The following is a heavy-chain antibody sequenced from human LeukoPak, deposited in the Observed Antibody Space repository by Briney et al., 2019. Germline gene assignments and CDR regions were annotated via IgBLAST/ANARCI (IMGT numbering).Heavy chain of an antibody. Sequence: QPGGSLRLSCAASGFTFSSYGMSWVRQAPGKGLEWVSVIYSGGSTYYADSVKGRFTISRDNSKNTLYLQMNTLRAEDTAVYYCAKASRFGYSYGPREYFYYMDVWGKGTTVTISS. D-gene: IGHD5-18*01. V-gene: IGHV3-23*03. CDR1: GFTFSSYG. J-gene: IGHJ6*03. CDR2: IYSGGST. CDR3: AKASRFGYSYGPREYFYYMDV.